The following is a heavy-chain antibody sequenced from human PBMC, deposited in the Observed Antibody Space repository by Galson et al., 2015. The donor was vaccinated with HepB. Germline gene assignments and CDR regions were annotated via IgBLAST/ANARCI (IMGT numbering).Heavy chain of an antibody. CDR3: ARVAHSDYGDHAHFDY. CDR1: RFTFSDYY. Sequence: CAASRFTFSDYYMTWIRQAPGKGLEWLSYISGGATYTNYADSVKGRFTISRDNAKNSLYLHMRSLRDDDTAVYYCARVAHSDYGDHAHFDYWGQGTLVTVSS. D-gene: IGHD4-17*01. CDR2: ISGGATYT. J-gene: IGHJ4*02. V-gene: IGHV3-11*06.